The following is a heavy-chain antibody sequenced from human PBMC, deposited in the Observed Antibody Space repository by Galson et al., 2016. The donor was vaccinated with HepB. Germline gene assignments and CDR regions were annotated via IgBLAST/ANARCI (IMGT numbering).Heavy chain of an antibody. D-gene: IGHD3-22*01. V-gene: IGHV4-31*03. CDR1: GGSISSDGCY. J-gene: IGHJ4*02. CDR3: AYTYYYDSSGYSPFDN. CDR2: IYYSGST. Sequence: TLSLTCTVSGGSISSDGCYWSWIRQHPGKGLEWLGYIYYSGSTYYNRSLKSRVTISVDTSKNQFSLKLSSVTAADTAVYYCAYTYYYDSSGYSPFDNWGQGTLVTVSS.